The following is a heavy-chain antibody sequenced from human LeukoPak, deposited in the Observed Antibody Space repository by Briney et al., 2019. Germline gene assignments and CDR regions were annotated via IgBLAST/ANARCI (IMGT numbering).Heavy chain of an antibody. D-gene: IGHD6-13*01. CDR1: GLTLGSYW. CDR2: INTDGSSV. CDR3: ARDARIAIAGSGYYYYGMDV. Sequence: PGGSLRLSCAASGLTLGSYWMHWVRQAPGQGLVWVSRINTDGSSVSYADSVKGRFTISRDNAKNTLYLQMNSLRAEDTAVYYCARDARIAIAGSGYYYYGMDVWGKGTPVTVSS. V-gene: IGHV3-74*01. J-gene: IGHJ6*04.